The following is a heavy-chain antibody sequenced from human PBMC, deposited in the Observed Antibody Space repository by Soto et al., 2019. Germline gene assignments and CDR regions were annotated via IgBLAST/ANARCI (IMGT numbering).Heavy chain of an antibody. Sequence: GGSLRLSCAASGFIFRDWFMSWIRQAPGKGLEWISYISKDSGRATRYADSVKGRFTISRDNAKNSLYLQMNSLRAEDTAVYYCAGTMLLRYFEWLSRYDYWRQGTLVTVSS. V-gene: IGHV3-11*01. CDR2: ISKDSGRAT. D-gene: IGHD3-9*01. CDR1: GFIFRDWF. J-gene: IGHJ4*02. CDR3: AGTMLLRYFEWLSRYDY.